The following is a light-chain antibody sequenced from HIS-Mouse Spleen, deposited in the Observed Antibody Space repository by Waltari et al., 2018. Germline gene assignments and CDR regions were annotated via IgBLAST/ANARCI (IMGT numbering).Light chain of an antibody. V-gene: IGLV1-51*01. CDR2: DNN. CDR3: GTWDSSLSAWV. Sequence: QSVLTQPPSVSAAPGQKVTISCSGSSSNIGNNYVSWYQQLPGTAPKLLIYDNNQRPPGIPDRFSGSNAGTSATLGITGLQTGDEADYYCGTWDSSLSAWVFGGGTKLTVL. CDR1: SSNIGNNY. J-gene: IGLJ3*02.